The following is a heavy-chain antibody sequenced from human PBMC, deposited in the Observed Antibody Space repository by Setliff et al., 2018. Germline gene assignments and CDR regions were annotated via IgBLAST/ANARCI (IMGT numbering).Heavy chain of an antibody. CDR2: IYTSGST. Sequence: TLSLTCTVSGGSISSYYWSWIRQPPWKGLEWIGYIYTSGSTNYNPSLKSRVTISLDTSKNQFSLKLSSVTAADTAVYYCARAPQYSNFWYALSWFDPWGQGTLVTVSS. J-gene: IGHJ5*02. CDR1: GGSISSYY. D-gene: IGHD3-3*01. CDR3: ARAPQYSNFWYALSWFDP. V-gene: IGHV4-4*08.